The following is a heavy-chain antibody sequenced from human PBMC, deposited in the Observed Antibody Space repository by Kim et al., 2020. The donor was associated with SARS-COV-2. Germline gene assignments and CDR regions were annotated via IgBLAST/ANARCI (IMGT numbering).Heavy chain of an antibody. D-gene: IGHD6-19*01. Sequence: ASVKVSCKASGYTVTSYYMHWVRQAPGQGLEWMGIINPSGGITSYAQKFQGRVTMTRDTSTNTVFMELSSLRSEDTAVYYCARVGGGWDYWGQGTLVTVSS. CDR3: ARVGGGWDY. CDR2: INPSGGIT. V-gene: IGHV1-46*03. CDR1: GYTVTSYY. J-gene: IGHJ4*02.